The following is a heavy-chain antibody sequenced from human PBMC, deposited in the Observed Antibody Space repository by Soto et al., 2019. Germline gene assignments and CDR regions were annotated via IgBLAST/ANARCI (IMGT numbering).Heavy chain of an antibody. CDR1: GYTFTSYD. CDR3: ARDKLDCSSNSCYGSSDY. CDR2: IIPILGIA. Sequence: SVKVSCKASGYTFTSYDINWVRQAPGQGLEWMGRIIPILGIANYAQKFQGRVTITADKSTSTAYMELSSLRSEDTAVYYCARDKLDCSSNSCYGSSDYWGQRTLVPVSS. J-gene: IGHJ4*02. V-gene: IGHV1-69*04. D-gene: IGHD2-2*01.